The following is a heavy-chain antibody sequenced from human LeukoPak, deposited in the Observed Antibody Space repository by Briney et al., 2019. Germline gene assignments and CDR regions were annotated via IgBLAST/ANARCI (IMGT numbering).Heavy chain of an antibody. Sequence: GGSQRLSCAASGFIVSSNCMSWVRQAPGKGLEWVPVIRSDGTTSYADSVKGRFTISRDSSKNMLYLQMNSLRVEDTAVYYCARERLKESTTDGFDIWGQGTMVTVSS. CDR2: IRSDGTT. D-gene: IGHD1-1*01. J-gene: IGHJ3*02. CDR3: ARERLKESTTDGFDI. V-gene: IGHV3-53*01. CDR1: GFIVSSNC.